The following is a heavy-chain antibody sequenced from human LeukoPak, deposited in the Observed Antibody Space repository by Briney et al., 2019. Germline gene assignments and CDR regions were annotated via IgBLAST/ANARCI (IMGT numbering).Heavy chain of an antibody. V-gene: IGHV1-2*02. Sequence: ASVKVSCKASGYTFTTYYIHWVRQAPGQGLEWMGWINPNSGGTNYARKFQGRVTMTRDTSISTAYMELSRLRSDDTAVYYCARITRIAAAGTSYYYYMDVWGKGTTVTVSS. D-gene: IGHD6-13*01. CDR2: INPNSGGT. J-gene: IGHJ6*03. CDR1: GYTFTTYY. CDR3: ARITRIAAAGTSYYYYMDV.